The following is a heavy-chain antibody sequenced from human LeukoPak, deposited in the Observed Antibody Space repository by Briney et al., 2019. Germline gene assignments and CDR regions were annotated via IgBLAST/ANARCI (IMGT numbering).Heavy chain of an antibody. CDR2: IRYDGSNK. CDR3: AKVPLRALVGARHYDAFDI. V-gene: IGHV3-30*02. Sequence: PGGSLRLSCAASGFTFSSYSMHWVRQAPGKGLEWVAFIRYDGSNKYYADSVKGRFTISRDNSKNTLYLQMNSLRAEDTAVYYCAKVPLRALVGARHYDAFDIWGQGTMVTVSS. D-gene: IGHD1-26*01. J-gene: IGHJ3*02. CDR1: GFTFSSYS.